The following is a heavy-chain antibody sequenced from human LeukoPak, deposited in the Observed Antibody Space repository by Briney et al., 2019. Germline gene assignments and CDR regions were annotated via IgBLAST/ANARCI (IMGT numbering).Heavy chain of an antibody. V-gene: IGHV3-21*04. J-gene: IGHJ4*02. D-gene: IGHD1-26*01. CDR1: GFTFSSYS. Sequence: PGGSLRLSCAASGFTFSSYSMNWVRQAPGKGLEWVSSISSSSSYIYYADSVKGRFTISRENAKNSLYLQMNSLRAEDAAVYYCARQMTPHGNFDYWGQGTLVTVSS. CDR2: ISSSSSYI. CDR3: ARQMTPHGNFDY.